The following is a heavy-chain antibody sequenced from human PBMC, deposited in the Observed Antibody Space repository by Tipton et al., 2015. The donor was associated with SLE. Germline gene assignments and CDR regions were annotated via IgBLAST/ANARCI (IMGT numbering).Heavy chain of an antibody. D-gene: IGHD3-16*01. V-gene: IGHV4-39*07. CDR1: GVSIGSTGYF. CDR2: VHDSGTT. Sequence: TLSLTCSVSGVSIGSTGYFWGWIRQSPGKGLVWVGHVHDSGTTYYNPSLESRVTVSIDTSKNQFSLKVTSVTAADTAMYYCARAIWGDFRQNGLFDLWGPGTQLTVSS. CDR3: ARAIWGDFRQNGLFDL. J-gene: IGHJ4*02.